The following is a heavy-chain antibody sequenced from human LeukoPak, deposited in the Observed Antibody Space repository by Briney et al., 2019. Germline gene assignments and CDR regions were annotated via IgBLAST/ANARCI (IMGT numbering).Heavy chain of an antibody. D-gene: IGHD3-22*01. CDR1: GFAFTNAW. Sequence: PGGSLRLSCAASGFAFTNAWMNWVRQAPGKGLEWVGRIKSKTDGGTADYAAPVKGRFTISRDDSKNTLYLQMNSLKTEDTAVYYCTTADSSGRFLIDYWGQGTLVTVSS. CDR3: TTADSSGRFLIDY. V-gene: IGHV3-15*07. J-gene: IGHJ4*02. CDR2: IKSKTDGGTA.